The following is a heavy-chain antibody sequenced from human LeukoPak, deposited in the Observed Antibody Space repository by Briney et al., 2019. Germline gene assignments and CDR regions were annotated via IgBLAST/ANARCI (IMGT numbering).Heavy chain of an antibody. Sequence: SETLSLTCAVYGGSFSGFYWSWIRQPPGKGLEWVGEINHSGSTNYNPSLKSRVTISVDTSKNQFSLKLSSVTAADTAVYYCARDSTVLQEGAFDIWGQGTMVTVSS. CDR3: ARDSTVLQEGAFDI. J-gene: IGHJ3*02. D-gene: IGHD4-17*01. CDR1: GGSFSGFY. V-gene: IGHV4-34*01. CDR2: INHSGST.